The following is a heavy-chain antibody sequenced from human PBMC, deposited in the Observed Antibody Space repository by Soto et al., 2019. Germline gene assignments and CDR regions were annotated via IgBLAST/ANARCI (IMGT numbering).Heavy chain of an antibody. CDR1: GGSFSGYY. CDR3: ARRRGLDIDAYY. D-gene: IGHD3-10*01. CDR2: INHSGNS. Sequence: SETLPLTCAVYGGSFSGYYWTWDRQPAGTGLEWIGEINHSGNSYFNPSLKSRLTMSVDTSKNQFSLKLSSVTAADTAVYFCARRRGLDIDAYYWGQGILVTVSS. V-gene: IGHV4-34*01. J-gene: IGHJ4*02.